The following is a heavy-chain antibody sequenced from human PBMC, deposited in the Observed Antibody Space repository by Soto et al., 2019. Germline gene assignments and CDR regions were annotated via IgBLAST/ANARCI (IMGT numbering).Heavy chain of an antibody. CDR1: GGSFSGYY. V-gene: IGHV4-34*01. J-gene: IGHJ4*02. CDR3: ARGYIVVVVAATPQGYYFDY. CDR2: INHSGST. D-gene: IGHD2-15*01. Sequence: SETLSLTCAVYGGSFSGYYWSWIRQPPGKGLEWIGEINHSGSTNYNPSLKSRVTISVDTSKNQFSLKLSSVTAADTAVYYCARGYIVVVVAATPQGYYFDYWGQGTLVTVSS.